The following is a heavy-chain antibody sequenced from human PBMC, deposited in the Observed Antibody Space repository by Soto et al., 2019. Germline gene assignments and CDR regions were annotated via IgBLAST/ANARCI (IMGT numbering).Heavy chain of an antibody. CDR3: AKVIHCSGGSCYGVYYYGMDV. CDR1: GFTFSSYA. V-gene: IGHV3-23*01. CDR2: ISGSGGST. J-gene: IGHJ6*02. D-gene: IGHD2-15*01. Sequence: GGSLRLSCAASGFTFSSYAMSWVRQAPGKGLEWVSAISGSGGSTYYADSVKGRFTISRDNSKNTLYLRMNSLRAEDTAVYYCAKVIHCSGGSCYGVYYYGMDVWGQGTTVTVSS.